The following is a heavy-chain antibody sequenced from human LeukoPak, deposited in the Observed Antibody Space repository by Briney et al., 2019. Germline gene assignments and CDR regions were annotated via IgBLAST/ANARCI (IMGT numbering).Heavy chain of an antibody. CDR2: ISSSGGTT. CDR3: ARGGDCYYETHCVFDY. Sequence: GGSLRLSCTTSGFTFSGSGMSWVRQAPGKGLEWVSSISSSGGTTENEASVGGRFTISRENFKNTVYLQMNNLRAEDTAIYYCARGGDCYYETHCVFDYWGRGALVTVSS. V-gene: IGHV3-23*01. D-gene: IGHD2-21*02. J-gene: IGHJ4*02. CDR1: GFTFSGSG.